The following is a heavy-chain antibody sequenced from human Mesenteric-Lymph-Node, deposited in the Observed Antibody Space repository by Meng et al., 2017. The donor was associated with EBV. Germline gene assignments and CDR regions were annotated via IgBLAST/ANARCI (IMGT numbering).Heavy chain of an antibody. CDR3: ARANIAAAVWFDP. Sequence: QLVESGAEVKKPGASGKVSCKASGGTFSRSLISWVRQAPGQGLEWMGGIIPISATANYAQRFQDRVTITADESTDTAYMELSSLRSEDTAVYYCARANIAAAVWFDPWGQGTLVTVSS. CDR2: IIPISATA. V-gene: IGHV1-69*13. D-gene: IGHD6-13*01. CDR1: GGTFSRSL. J-gene: IGHJ5*02.